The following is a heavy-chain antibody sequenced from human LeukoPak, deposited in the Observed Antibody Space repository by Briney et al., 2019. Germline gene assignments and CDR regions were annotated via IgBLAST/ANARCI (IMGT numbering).Heavy chain of an antibody. D-gene: IGHD2-2*01. CDR2: IGSSSSTI. V-gene: IGHV3-48*02. CDR3: AKDGRYCSSTSCKKDDY. J-gene: IGHJ4*02. Sequence: SGGSLRLSCAASGFTLSSYSMNWVRQAPGKGLEWVSYIGSSSSTIYYADSVKGRFTISRDNSKNTLYLQMNSLRDEDTAVYYCAKDGRYCSSTSCKKDDYWGQGILVTVSS. CDR1: GFTLSSYS.